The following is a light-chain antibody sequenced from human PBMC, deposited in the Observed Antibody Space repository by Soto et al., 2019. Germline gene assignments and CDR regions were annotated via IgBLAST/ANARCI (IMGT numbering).Light chain of an antibody. CDR3: ATWDDTLSGVL. Sequence: QSVLTQVPSESGTPGQTVTISCSGSSSNIGRNFVHWYQHLPGTAPKLLIYRNHERPSGVPDRFSGSKSDTSAYLAISGLRYDDEADYYCATWDDTLSGVLFGGGTKLTVL. J-gene: IGLJ2*01. CDR2: RNH. CDR1: SSNIGRNF. V-gene: IGLV1-47*01.